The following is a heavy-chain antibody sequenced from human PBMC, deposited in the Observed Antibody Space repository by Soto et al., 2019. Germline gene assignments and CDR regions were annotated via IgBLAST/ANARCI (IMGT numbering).Heavy chain of an antibody. CDR3: ARSREFDY. CDR2: IFPSGTT. V-gene: IGHV4-30-2*01. CDR1: GGSLSGATYS. Sequence: SETLSHTCGVSGGSLSGATYSWTWIRQPPGKGLEWIGYIFPSGTTYYNPSLKSRVTISIDVSKNQFSLSLRSLTAADTAVYYCARSREFDYWSQGTLVTVSS. J-gene: IGHJ4*02.